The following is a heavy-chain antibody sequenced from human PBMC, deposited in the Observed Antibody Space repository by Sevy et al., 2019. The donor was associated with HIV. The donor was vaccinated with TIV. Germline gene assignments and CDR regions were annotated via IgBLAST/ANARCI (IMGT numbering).Heavy chain of an antibody. J-gene: IGHJ4*02. V-gene: IGHV3-7*01. CDR1: GFTLHTYW. CDR2: IRQDGNEI. CDR3: ARRYFDV. Sequence: GGSLRLSCPASGFTLHTYWMQWVRQAPGKGLEWVANIRQDGNEIYYADSVKGRFTISRDNAMQSLYLEMNNLRVEDSGIYYCARRYFDVWGQGTLVTVSS. D-gene: IGHD3-16*02.